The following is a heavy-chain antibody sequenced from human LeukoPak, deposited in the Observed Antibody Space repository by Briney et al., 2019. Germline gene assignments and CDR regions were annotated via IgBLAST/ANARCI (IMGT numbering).Heavy chain of an antibody. CDR1: GFPFSSYS. J-gene: IGHJ4*02. CDR3: ASRIVVVVAANRGGYFDY. Sequence: GGSLRLSCAASGFPFSSYSMNWVRQAPGKGLEWVSYISSSSSTIYYADSVKGRFTISRDNAKNSLYLQMNSLRAEDTAVYYCASRIVVVVAANRGGYFDYWGQGTLVTVSS. D-gene: IGHD2-15*01. V-gene: IGHV3-48*04. CDR2: ISSSSSTI.